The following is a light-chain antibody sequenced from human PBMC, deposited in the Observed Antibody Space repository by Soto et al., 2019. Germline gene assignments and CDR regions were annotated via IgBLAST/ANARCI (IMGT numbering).Light chain of an antibody. Sequence: AIRMTQSPSSFSASTGDGVTITCRASQGISSYLAWYQQKPGKAPKLLIYAASTLQSGVPSRFSGSGPGTDFTPTISGPQSEDLATDDGQQYDSYPRTFGQGTKVEIK. J-gene: IGKJ1*01. CDR2: AAS. CDR3: QQYDSYPRT. CDR1: QGISSY. V-gene: IGKV1-8*01.